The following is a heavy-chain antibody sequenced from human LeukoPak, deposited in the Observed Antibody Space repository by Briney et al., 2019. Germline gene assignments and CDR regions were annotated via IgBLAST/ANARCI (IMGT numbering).Heavy chain of an antibody. CDR1: GFTFSSYE. V-gene: IGHV3-48*03. D-gene: IGHD3-10*01. CDR2: ISSSGDTI. Sequence: GGSLRLSCAASGFTFSSYEMNWVRQAPGKGLEWVSYISSSGDTISYADSVKGRFTISRDSAKDSLYLQMNSLRAEDTAVYYCARKPVYYGSGGYYYGMDVWGQGTTVTVSS. CDR3: ARKPVYYGSGGYYYGMDV. J-gene: IGHJ6*02.